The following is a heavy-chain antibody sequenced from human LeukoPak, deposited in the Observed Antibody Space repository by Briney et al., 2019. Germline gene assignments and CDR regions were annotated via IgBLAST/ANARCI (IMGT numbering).Heavy chain of an antibody. CDR3: ARDGNCSGGSCHPRFDP. D-gene: IGHD2-15*01. Sequence: GSVKVSCKASGYTFTGYYMHWVRQAPGQGLEWMGWIDPNSGGTNYAQKFQGWVTMTRDTSISTAYMELSRLRSYDTAVYYCARDGNCSGGSCHPRFDPWGQGTLVTVSS. J-gene: IGHJ5*02. CDR1: GYTFTGYY. CDR2: IDPNSGGT. V-gene: IGHV1-2*04.